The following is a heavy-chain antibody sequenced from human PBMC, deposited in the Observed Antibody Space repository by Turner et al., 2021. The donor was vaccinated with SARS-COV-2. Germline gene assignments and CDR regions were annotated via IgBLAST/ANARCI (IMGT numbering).Heavy chain of an antibody. CDR1: GLTFSNAW. Sequence: EVQRVESGGGLVKRGGSLTLSCAVSGLTFSNAWMNWVRQAPGKGLECVGRMKSKTDGGTTDYAAPVKDRFTISRDDSKNTMYLQMSSLKTEDTALYYCTTRSGSFDYWGQGTLVTVSS. J-gene: IGHJ4*02. CDR2: MKSKTDGGTT. D-gene: IGHD1-26*01. V-gene: IGHV3-15*01. CDR3: TTRSGSFDY.